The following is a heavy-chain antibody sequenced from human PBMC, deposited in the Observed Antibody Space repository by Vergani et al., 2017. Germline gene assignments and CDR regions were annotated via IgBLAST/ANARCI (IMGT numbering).Heavy chain of an antibody. D-gene: IGHD3-9*01. CDR2: INPSGGHT. Sequence: QVQVVQSGAEVKKSGASVKVSCKTSGYTFSNYYMHWVRQAPGQGLEWVGIINPSGGHTNYAQKFQGRVTMTRDTSTSKVYMELSSLRSEDTAIYYCARGDYGILTGYRYWVQGTLVTVSA. V-gene: IGHV1-46*03. J-gene: IGHJ4*02. CDR3: ARGDYGILTGYRY. CDR1: GYTFSNYY.